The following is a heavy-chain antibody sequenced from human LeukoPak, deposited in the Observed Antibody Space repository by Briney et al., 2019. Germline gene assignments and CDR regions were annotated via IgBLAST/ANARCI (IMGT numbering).Heavy chain of an antibody. V-gene: IGHV3-23*01. CDR1: GFPFSGNA. Sequence: GSLGLSCAASGFPFSGNAMSWVRQAPGRGLEWVSGVGGDEKAHYADFVRGRFTISRDNSKKTVYLQMNSLTVEDTAVYYCAKDLSWWVTADYWGQGVLVTVSS. J-gene: IGHJ4*02. CDR2: VGGDEKA. D-gene: IGHD2-21*02. CDR3: AKDLSWWVTADY.